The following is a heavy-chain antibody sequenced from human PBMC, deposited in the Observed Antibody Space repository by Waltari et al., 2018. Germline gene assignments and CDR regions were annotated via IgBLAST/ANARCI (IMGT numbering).Heavy chain of an antibody. Sequence: QVQLQQWGAGLLKPSETLSLTCAVYGGSFSGYYWSWIRQPPGKGLGWIGEINHSGSTNYNPSLKSRVTISVDTSKNQFSLKLSSVTAADTAVYYCAREAYGSGSYSPRGVYGMDVWGQGTTVTVSS. CDR2: INHSGST. D-gene: IGHD3-10*01. CDR3: AREAYGSGSYSPRGVYGMDV. J-gene: IGHJ6*02. V-gene: IGHV4-34*01. CDR1: GGSFSGYY.